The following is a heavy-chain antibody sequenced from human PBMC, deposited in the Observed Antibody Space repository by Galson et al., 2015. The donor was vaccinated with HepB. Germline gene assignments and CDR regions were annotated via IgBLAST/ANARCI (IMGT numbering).Heavy chain of an antibody. V-gene: IGHV3-64D*06. CDR2: ISSNGGST. CDR3: VIGSSGWYHSTEYFQH. CDR1: GFTFSSYA. Sequence: SLRLSCAASGFTFSSYAMHWVRQAPGKGLEYVSAISSNGGSTYYADSVKGRFTISRDNSKNTLYLQMSSLRAEDTAVYYCVIGSSGWYHSTEYFQHWGQGTLVTVSS. J-gene: IGHJ1*01. D-gene: IGHD6-19*01.